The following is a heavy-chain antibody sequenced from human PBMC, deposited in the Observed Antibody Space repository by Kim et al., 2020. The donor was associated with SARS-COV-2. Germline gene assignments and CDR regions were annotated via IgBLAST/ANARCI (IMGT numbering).Heavy chain of an antibody. D-gene: IGHD2-15*01. V-gene: IGHV3-30*04. CDR1: GFTFSSYA. J-gene: IGHJ4*02. CDR2: ISYDGSNK. Sequence: GGSLRLSCAASGFTFSSYAMHWVRQAPGKGLEWVAVISYDGSNKYYADSVKGRFTISRDNSKNTLYLQMNSLRAEDTAVYYCARDRLGYCSGGSCYPGGYWGQGTLVTVSS. CDR3: ARDRLGYCSGGSCYPGGY.